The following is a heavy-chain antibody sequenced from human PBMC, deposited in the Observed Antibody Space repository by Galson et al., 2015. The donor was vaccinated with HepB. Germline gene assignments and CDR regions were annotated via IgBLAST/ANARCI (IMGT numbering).Heavy chain of an antibody. V-gene: IGHV3-30*04. J-gene: IGHJ6*02. CDR3: ARVGYSSSWAPNYYYYGMDV. CDR1: GFTFSSYA. D-gene: IGHD6-13*01. CDR2: ISYDGSNK. Sequence: SLRLSCAASGFTFSSYAMHWVRQAPGKGLEWVAVISYDGSNKYYADSVKGRFTISRDNSKNTLYLQMNSLRAEDTAVYYCARVGYSSSWAPNYYYYGMDVWGQGTTVTVSS.